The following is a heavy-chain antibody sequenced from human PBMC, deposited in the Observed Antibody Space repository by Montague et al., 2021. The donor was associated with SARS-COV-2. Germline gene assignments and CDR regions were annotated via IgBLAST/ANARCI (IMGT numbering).Heavy chain of an antibody. CDR2: IYYSGTT. D-gene: IGHD3-10*01. J-gene: IGHJ4*02. Sequence: SETLSLTCTVSGGSISSSNYYWGWIRQPPGKGLEWIGSIYYSGTTYYSPSLKSRVTISVDTSKNQFSLKLSSVTAADTAVYYCARHVRSLMVRGPDLDYWGQGTLVTVSS. CDR3: ARHVRSLMVRGPDLDY. V-gene: IGHV4-39*01. CDR1: GGSISSSNYY.